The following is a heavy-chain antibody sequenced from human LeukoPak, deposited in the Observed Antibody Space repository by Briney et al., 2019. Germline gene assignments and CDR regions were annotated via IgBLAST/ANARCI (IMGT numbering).Heavy chain of an antibody. Sequence: PSETLSLTCAVSGYSISSGYYWGWIRPPPGKGLEWIGSIYYSGSTYYNPSLKSRVTISVDTSKNQFSLKLSSVTAADTAVYYCARHGTTQYSSGWNRYWGQGTLVTVSS. V-gene: IGHV4-38-2*01. CDR1: GYSISSGYY. J-gene: IGHJ4*02. D-gene: IGHD6-19*01. CDR2: IYYSGST. CDR3: ARHGTTQYSSGWNRY.